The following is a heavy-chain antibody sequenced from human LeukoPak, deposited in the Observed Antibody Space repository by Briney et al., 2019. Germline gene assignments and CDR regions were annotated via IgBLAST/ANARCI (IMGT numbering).Heavy chain of an antibody. CDR1: GFTFSSYG. D-gene: IGHD1-26*01. J-gene: IGHJ4*02. CDR3: AKDLELAPFDY. Sequence: PGGSLRLSCAPSGFTFSSYGMHWVRQAPGKGLEWEAFIRYDGSGKHYADSVKGRFTISRDNSKDTLYLQMNSLGAEDTAVYYCAKDLELAPFDYWGQGTLVTVSS. CDR2: IRYDGSGK. V-gene: IGHV3-30*02.